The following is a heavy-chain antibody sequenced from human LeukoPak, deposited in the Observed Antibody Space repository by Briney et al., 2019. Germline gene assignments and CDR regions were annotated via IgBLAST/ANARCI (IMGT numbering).Heavy chain of an antibody. J-gene: IGHJ4*02. Sequence: QAGGSLRLSCAASGFTFSSYGMHWVRQAPGKGLEWVAFIRYDGSNKYYADSVKGRFTISRDNAKNSLYLQMNSLRAEDTAVYYCARTIFGVSNFDYWGQGTLVTVSS. CDR2: IRYDGSNK. V-gene: IGHV3-30*02. D-gene: IGHD3-3*01. CDR3: ARTIFGVSNFDY. CDR1: GFTFSSYG.